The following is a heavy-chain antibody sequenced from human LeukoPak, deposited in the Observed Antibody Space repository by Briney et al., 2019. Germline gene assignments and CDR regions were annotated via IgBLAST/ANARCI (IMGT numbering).Heavy chain of an antibody. CDR3: ATVYYDSSAYGDLDS. CDR2: ITPTSTSI. CDR1: GIAFRSFT. J-gene: IGHJ4*02. D-gene: IGHD3-22*01. V-gene: IGHV3-21*01. Sequence: GGSLRLSCAASGIAFRSFTMNWVRQAPGKGPEWVSSITPTSTSIFYADSVRGRFTISRDNAKNSLYLQMNSLRAEDTAIYHCATVYYDSSAYGDLDSWGQGTLVTVSS.